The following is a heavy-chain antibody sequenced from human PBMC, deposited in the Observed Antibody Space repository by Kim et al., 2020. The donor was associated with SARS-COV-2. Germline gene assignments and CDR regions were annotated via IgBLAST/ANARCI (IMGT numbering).Heavy chain of an antibody. CDR1: GYTFTSYH. CDR2: INTNTGNP. J-gene: IGHJ5*02. V-gene: IGHV7-4-1*02. CDR3: ARGFSSGRQIFGL. Sequence: ASVKVSSKASGYTFTSYHMNWVRQAPGQGLEWMGWINTNTGNPTYAQGFTGRFVFSLDTSVSTAYLQISSIKADDTAVYFCARGFSSGRQIFGLRGQGTLVTV. D-gene: IGHD3-10*01.